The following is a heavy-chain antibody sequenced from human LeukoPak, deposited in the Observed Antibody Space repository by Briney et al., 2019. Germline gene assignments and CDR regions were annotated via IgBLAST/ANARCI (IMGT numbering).Heavy chain of an antibody. CDR3: ARTCPYYYESSGYTDY. J-gene: IGHJ4*02. CDR2: INRDDDK. D-gene: IGHD3-22*01. CDR1: GFSLTTSGMC. Sequence: SGPTLVNPTRTLTLTYTLSGFSLTTSGMCVSWIREPQRKDLWWLARINRDDDKYYSTSLKTRLTISKDTSKNQVVLTMTNIDPVDTATYYCARTCPYYYESSGYTDYWGQGTLVTVSS. V-gene: IGHV2-70*11.